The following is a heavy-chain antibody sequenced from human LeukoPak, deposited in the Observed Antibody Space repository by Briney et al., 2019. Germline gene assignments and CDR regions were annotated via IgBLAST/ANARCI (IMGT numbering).Heavy chain of an antibody. CDR3: AVHLPGDYLDP. CDR1: GYTVTIYD. J-gene: IGHJ5*02. Sequence: GASVKDSCKASGYTVTIYDNNWVRQAAGQRLEWMGWMNPDSGNTYFAQKFQGRVTMTRNTTISTAYMELSSLTSEDTAVYYCAVHLPGDYLDPWGQGTLVTVSS. CDR2: MNPDSGNT. V-gene: IGHV1-8*01. D-gene: IGHD4-17*01.